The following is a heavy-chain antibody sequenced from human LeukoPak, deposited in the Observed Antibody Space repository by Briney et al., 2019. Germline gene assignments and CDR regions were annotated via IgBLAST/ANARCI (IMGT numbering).Heavy chain of an antibody. CDR3: ARDLWYYDSSVRGAFDI. CDR1: GFTVSSNY. V-gene: IGHV3-53*01. Sequence: GGPLRLSCAASGFTVSSNYMSWVRQAPGKGLQWVSVIYSGGSTYYAGSVKGRFTISRDNSKNTLYLQMNSLRAEDTAVYYCARDLWYYDSSVRGAFDIWGQGTMVTVSS. D-gene: IGHD3-22*01. CDR2: IYSGGST. J-gene: IGHJ3*02.